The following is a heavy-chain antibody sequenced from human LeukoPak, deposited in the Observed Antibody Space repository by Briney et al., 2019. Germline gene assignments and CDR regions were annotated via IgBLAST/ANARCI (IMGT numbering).Heavy chain of an antibody. J-gene: IGHJ4*02. CDR3: AKDLTTGTLSFDY. Sequence: GGSLRLSCAASGFTFSSYGMHWVRQAPGKGLEWVAVIWYDGSNKYYADSVKGRFTISRDNSKNTLYLQMNSLRAEDTAVYYCAKDLTTGTLSFDYWGQGTLVTVSS. V-gene: IGHV3-33*06. CDR1: GFTFSSYG. CDR2: IWYDGSNK. D-gene: IGHD1-1*01.